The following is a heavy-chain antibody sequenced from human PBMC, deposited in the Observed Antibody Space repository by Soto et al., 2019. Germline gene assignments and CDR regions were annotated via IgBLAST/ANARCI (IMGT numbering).Heavy chain of an antibody. V-gene: IGHV4-38-2*02. CDR1: GYSISSGYY. CDR3: ARDRSAGTHYDFWWGYYTGIAWFDL. Sequence: PSETLSLTCAVSGYSISSGYYWGWIRQPPGKGLEWIGSIYHSGSTYYNPSRRSRVTISVASSKNLFSLMPSSVTAADTAVYYCARDRSAGTHYDFWWGYYTGIAWFDLWGQGTLVTVSS. J-gene: IGHJ5*02. D-gene: IGHD3-3*01. CDR2: IYHSGST.